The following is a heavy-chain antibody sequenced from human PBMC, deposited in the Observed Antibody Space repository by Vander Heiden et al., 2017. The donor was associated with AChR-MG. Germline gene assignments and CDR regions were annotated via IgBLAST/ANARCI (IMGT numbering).Heavy chain of an antibody. D-gene: IGHD6-19*01. CDR3: ARQAVAGNNWFDP. Sequence: QLQLQESGPGLVKPSDTLSLTCTVSGGSISSSSYYWGWIRQPPGKGLEWIGSIYYSGSTYYNPSLKSRVTISVDTSKNQFSLKLSSVTAADTAVYYCARQAVAGNNWFDPWGQGTLGTVSS. CDR2: IYYSGST. V-gene: IGHV4-39*01. J-gene: IGHJ5*02. CDR1: GGSISSSSYY.